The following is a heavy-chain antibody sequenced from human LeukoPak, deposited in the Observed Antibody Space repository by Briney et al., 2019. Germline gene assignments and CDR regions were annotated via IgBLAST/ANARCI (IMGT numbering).Heavy chain of an antibody. J-gene: IGHJ3*02. CDR1: GGSFSSSSHY. Sequence: SETLSLTCTVSGGSFSSSSHYWGWVRQPPGKGLEWIGSMYYSGSTYYNASLRSRVTISVDTSRDQFSLKLSSVTAADTAVYYRARHFDRDGYKSNAFDIWGQGTMVTVSS. D-gene: IGHD5-24*01. CDR2: MYYSGST. V-gene: IGHV4-39*01. CDR3: ARHFDRDGYKSNAFDI.